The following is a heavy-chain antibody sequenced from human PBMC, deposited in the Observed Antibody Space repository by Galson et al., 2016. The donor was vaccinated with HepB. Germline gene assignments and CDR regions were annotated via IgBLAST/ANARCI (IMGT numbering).Heavy chain of an antibody. D-gene: IGHD6-13*01. CDR2: IGGSGSNT. Sequence: SLRLSCAASGFTFSSYAMSWVRQAPGKGLEWVPGIGGSGSNTYYADSVRGRFTISRDDSKNTLYLLMNSLTAEDTAVYYCAKRPTWRIAIPVDYFDYWGQGTMVTVSS. CDR1: GFTFSSYA. V-gene: IGHV3-23*01. CDR3: AKRPTWRIAIPVDYFDY. J-gene: IGHJ4*02.